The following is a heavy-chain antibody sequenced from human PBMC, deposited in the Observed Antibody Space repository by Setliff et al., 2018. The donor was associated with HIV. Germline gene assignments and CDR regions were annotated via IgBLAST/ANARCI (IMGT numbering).Heavy chain of an antibody. CDR2: SDYNGNT. J-gene: IGHJ5*02. V-gene: IGHV1-18*01. Sequence: ASVKVSCKASGYNFNSHGITWVRQAPGRGLEWVGWSDYNGNTSYAQNFQGRVTMTTDTSTNTAYMDLRSLKSDDTAVYYCARDPTAPSITIFGVVGATYWFDPWGQGTQVTAPQ. CDR3: ARDPTAPSITIFGVVGATYWFDP. CDR1: GYNFNSHG. D-gene: IGHD3-3*01.